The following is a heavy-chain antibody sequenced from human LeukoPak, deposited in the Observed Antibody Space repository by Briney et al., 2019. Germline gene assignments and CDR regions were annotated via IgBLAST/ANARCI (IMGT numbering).Heavy chain of an antibody. D-gene: IGHD3-10*01. CDR3: ARENTMVRGVIMVDYYYYMDV. CDR2: IYSCGST. J-gene: IGHJ6*03. V-gene: IGHV3-66*01. CDR1: GFTVSSNY. Sequence: GGSLRLSCAASGFTVSSNYMSWVRQAPGKGLEWVSVIYSCGSTYYADSVKGRFTISRDNSKNTLYLQMNSLRAEDTAVYYCARENTMVRGVIMVDYYYYMDVWGKGTTVTISS.